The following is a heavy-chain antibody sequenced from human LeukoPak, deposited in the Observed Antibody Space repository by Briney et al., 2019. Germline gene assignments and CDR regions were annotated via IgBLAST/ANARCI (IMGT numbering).Heavy chain of an antibody. Sequence: GGSLRLSCAASGFTFDDYAMHWVRQAPGKGLEWVSGISWNSGSIGYADSVKGRFTISRDNAKNSLYLQMNSLRAEATALYYCAKAPYYDSSGLFDYWGQGTLVTVSS. CDR1: GFTFDDYA. D-gene: IGHD3-22*01. J-gene: IGHJ4*02. CDR2: ISWNSGSI. V-gene: IGHV3-9*01. CDR3: AKAPYYDSSGLFDY.